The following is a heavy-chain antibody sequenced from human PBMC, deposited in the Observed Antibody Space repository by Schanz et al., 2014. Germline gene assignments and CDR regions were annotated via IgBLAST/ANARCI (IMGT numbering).Heavy chain of an antibody. J-gene: IGHJ6*03. V-gene: IGHV4-4*02. D-gene: IGHD3-3*01. CDR1: GASISSNNW. Sequence: QVQLQESGPGLLKPSGTLSLTCAVSGASISSNNWWTWVRQSPGKGLDWIGEIFHTGSTKYNPSLKSRVTVSVDKPNTQFSLKLNSVTAADTAVYYCATVSYDFWSGKDYYSFHMDVWGKGTTVTVSS. CDR2: IFHTGST. CDR3: ATVSYDFWSGKDYYSFHMDV.